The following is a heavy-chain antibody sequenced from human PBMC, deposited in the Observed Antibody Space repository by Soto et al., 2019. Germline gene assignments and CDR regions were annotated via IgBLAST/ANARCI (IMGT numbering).Heavy chain of an antibody. V-gene: IGHV3-23*01. Sequence: GGSLRLSCAASGFTFSSYAMSWVRQAPGKGLEWVSAISGSGGSTYYADSVKGRFTISGDNSKNTLYLQMNSLRAEDTAVYYCATSLIAAAGLYYFDYWGQGTLVTVSS. CDR3: ATSLIAAAGLYYFDY. J-gene: IGHJ4*02. D-gene: IGHD6-13*01. CDR2: ISGSGGST. CDR1: GFTFSSYA.